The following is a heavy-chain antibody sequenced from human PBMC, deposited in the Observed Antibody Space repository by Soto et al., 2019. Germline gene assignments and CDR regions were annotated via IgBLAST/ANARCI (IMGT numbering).Heavy chain of an antibody. Sequence: QVQLVQSGAEVKKPGSSVKVSCKASGGTFSSYAISWVRQAPGQGLEWMGGIIPIFGTANYAQKFQGRVTITADESTSTAYMALSSLRSEDTAVYYCARGYDEYSSSSSWFDPWGQGTLVTVSS. J-gene: IGHJ5*02. CDR3: ARGYDEYSSSSSWFDP. V-gene: IGHV1-69*01. CDR1: GGTFSSYA. D-gene: IGHD6-6*01. CDR2: IIPIFGTA.